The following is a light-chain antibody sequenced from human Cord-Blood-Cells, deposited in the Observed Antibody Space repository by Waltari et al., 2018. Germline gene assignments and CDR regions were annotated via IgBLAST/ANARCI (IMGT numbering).Light chain of an antibody. J-gene: IGKJ1*01. Sequence: DIQMTTSPSSLSASVGVRLTITCRASQSISIYLNWYQQKPGKAPKLLIYAASILQSGVPSRFSGSGSGTDFTLTISSLQPEDFATYYCQQSYSTPPGFGQGTKVEIK. CDR1: QSISIY. V-gene: IGKV1-39*01. CDR2: AAS. CDR3: QQSYSTPPG.